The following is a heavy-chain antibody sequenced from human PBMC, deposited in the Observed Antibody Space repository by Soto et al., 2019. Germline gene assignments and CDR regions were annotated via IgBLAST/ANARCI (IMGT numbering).Heavy chain of an antibody. Sequence: QVQLVQCGAEVKKPGSSVKVPCKASGGTLSSYTISWVRQAPGQGLEWMGRIIPILGIANYAQKFQGRVTITADKSTSTAYMELSSLRSEDTAVYYCARVPLEAGYYFDYWGQGTLVTVSS. CDR2: IIPILGIA. CDR3: ARVPLEAGYYFDY. V-gene: IGHV1-69*02. J-gene: IGHJ4*02. CDR1: GGTLSSYT.